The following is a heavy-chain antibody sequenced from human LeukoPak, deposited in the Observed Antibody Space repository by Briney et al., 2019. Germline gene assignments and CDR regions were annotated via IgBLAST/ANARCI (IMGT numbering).Heavy chain of an antibody. Sequence: GGSLRLSCAASGFTFSSYGMHWVRQAPGKGLEWVAVIWYDGSNKYYADSVKGRFTTSRDNSKNTLYLQMNSLRAEDTAVYYCARDPSGSYGMDVWGQGTTVTVSS. CDR2: IWYDGSNK. CDR3: ARDPSGSYGMDV. CDR1: GFTFSSYG. V-gene: IGHV3-33*01. D-gene: IGHD1-26*01. J-gene: IGHJ6*02.